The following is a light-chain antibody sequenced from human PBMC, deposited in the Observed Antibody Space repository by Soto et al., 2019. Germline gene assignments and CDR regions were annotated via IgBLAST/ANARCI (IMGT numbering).Light chain of an antibody. J-gene: IGKJ4*01. CDR2: GAS. CDR3: QQTYSTPVT. V-gene: IGKV3-20*01. Sequence: EIVLTQSPGILSLSPGERATLSCRASQSLNSNYLAWFQQKPGQAPRLLIYGASSRATGFPDRFSGSGSGTDFTLTISSLQPEDVATYYCQQTYSTPVTFGGGTKVEIK. CDR1: QSLNSNY.